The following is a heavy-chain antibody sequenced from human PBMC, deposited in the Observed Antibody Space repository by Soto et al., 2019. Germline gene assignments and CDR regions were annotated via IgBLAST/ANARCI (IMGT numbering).Heavy chain of an antibody. CDR1: GFTFTSSA. D-gene: IGHD3-3*01. CDR3: AADLKYDFWSGYYTGHGMDV. Sequence: SVKVSCKASGFTFTSSAVQWVRQARGQRLEWIGWIVVGSGNTNYAQKLQERVTITRDMSTSTAYMELSSLRSEDTAVYYCAADLKYDFWSGYYTGHGMDVWGQGTTVTVSS. J-gene: IGHJ6*02. V-gene: IGHV1-58*01. CDR2: IVVGSGNT.